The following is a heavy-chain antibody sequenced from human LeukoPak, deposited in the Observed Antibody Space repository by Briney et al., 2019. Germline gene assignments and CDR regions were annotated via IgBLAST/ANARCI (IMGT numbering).Heavy chain of an antibody. D-gene: IGHD3-22*01. Sequence: GGSLRLTCAASGFTFSNYGMHWVRQAPGKGLEWVAVIWYDGSNKYYADSVKGRFIISRDNSKNTLYLQMNSLRAEDTAVYYCARDISGYYYFDYWGQGTLVTVSS. CDR1: GFTFSNYG. V-gene: IGHV3-33*01. CDR3: ARDISGYYYFDY. CDR2: IWYDGSNK. J-gene: IGHJ4*02.